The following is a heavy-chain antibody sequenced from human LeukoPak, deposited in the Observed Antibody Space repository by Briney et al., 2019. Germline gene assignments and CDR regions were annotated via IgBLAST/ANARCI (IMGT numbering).Heavy chain of an antibody. CDR1: GGSISSSSYY. CDR3: ARHVVRYDWYFDL. CDR2: IYYSGST. Sequence: SETLSLTCTVSGGSISSSSYYWGWIRQPPGKGLEWIGSIYYSGSTYYNPSLKSRVTISVDTSKNQFSLKLSSVTAADTAVYYCARHVVRYDWYFDLWGRGTLVTVSS. D-gene: IGHD1-1*01. V-gene: IGHV4-39*01. J-gene: IGHJ2*01.